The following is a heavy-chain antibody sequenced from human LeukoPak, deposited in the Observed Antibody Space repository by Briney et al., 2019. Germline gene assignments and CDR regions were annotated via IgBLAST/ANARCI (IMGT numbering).Heavy chain of an antibody. V-gene: IGHV1-46*01. CDR3: ARSANRGRLGGCSSTSCSYYYYGMDV. D-gene: IGHD2-2*01. CDR1: GYAFTSYY. CDR2: INHSGGST. J-gene: IGHJ6*04. Sequence: GASVKVSCKASGYAFTSYYMHWVRQAPGQGLEWMGIINHSGGSTSYAQKFQGRVTMTRDTSTSTVYMELSSLRSEDTAVYYCARSANRGRLGGCSSTSCSYYYYGMDVWGKGTTVTVSS.